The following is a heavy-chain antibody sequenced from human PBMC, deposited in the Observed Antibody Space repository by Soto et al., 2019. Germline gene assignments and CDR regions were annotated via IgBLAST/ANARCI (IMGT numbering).Heavy chain of an antibody. V-gene: IGHV4-39*01. CDR1: GGSISSSSYY. CDR3: ARLVVLQANLFDY. J-gene: IGHJ4*02. D-gene: IGHD3-22*01. CDR2: IYYSGST. Sequence: QLQLQESGPGLVKPSETLSLTCTVSGGSISSSSYYWGWIRQPPGKGMEWIGSIYYSGSTYANPSIKSRYTISVDTSKNHFSLKLSSVTAADTAVYYCARLVVLQANLFDYWGQGTLVTVAS.